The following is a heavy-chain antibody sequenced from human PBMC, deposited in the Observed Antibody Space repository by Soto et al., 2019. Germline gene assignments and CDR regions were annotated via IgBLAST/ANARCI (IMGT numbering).Heavy chain of an antibody. D-gene: IGHD3-22*01. V-gene: IGHV3-33*01. CDR3: AREGSYYDSSGYYDVDD. Sequence: GGSLTLSCAASGFTFSSYGMHWVRQAPGKGLEWEAVIWYDGSNKYYADSVKGRFTISRDNSKNTLYLQMNSLRAEDTAVYDCAREGSYYDSSGYYDVDDWGQGILVTVSS. CDR2: IWYDGSNK. J-gene: IGHJ4*02. CDR1: GFTFSSYG.